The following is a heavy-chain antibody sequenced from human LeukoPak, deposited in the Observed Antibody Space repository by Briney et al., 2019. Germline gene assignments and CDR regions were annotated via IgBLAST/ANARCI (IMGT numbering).Heavy chain of an antibody. CDR3: ARMLNGAYDV. D-gene: IGHD5-12*01. CDR1: GYTFTSYG. Sequence: GASVKVSCKASGYTFTSYGISWVRQAPGQGLEWMGWINPNSGGTNYAQNFQGRVTMTRDTSFSTAYMEVSRLRSDDTAAYYCARMLNGAYDVWGQGTLVTVSS. V-gene: IGHV1-2*02. CDR2: INPNSGGT. J-gene: IGHJ4*02.